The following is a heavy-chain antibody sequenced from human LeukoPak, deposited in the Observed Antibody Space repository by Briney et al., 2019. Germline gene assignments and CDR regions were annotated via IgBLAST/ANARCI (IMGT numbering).Heavy chain of an antibody. CDR1: GYTLTSYD. D-gene: IGHD3-10*01. CDR2: INPNSGGT. Sequence: ASVKVSCKASGYTLTSYDINWVRQAPGQGLEWMGRINPNSGGTNYAQKFQGRVTMTRDTSISTAYMELSRLRSDDTAVYYCASLITMVRGATSWGQGTLVTVSS. CDR3: ASLITMVRGATS. J-gene: IGHJ4*02. V-gene: IGHV1-2*06.